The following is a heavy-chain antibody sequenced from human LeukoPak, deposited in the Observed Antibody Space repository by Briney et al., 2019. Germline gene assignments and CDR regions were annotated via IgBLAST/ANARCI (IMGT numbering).Heavy chain of an antibody. Sequence: RPSETLSLTCTVSGGSISSYYWSWIRQPPGKGLEWIGYIYYSGSTNYNPSLKSRVTISVDTSNNQFSLKLTSVAAADTAVYFCARGMTTANYWGQGTLVAVSS. J-gene: IGHJ4*02. V-gene: IGHV4-59*01. CDR2: IYYSGST. CDR3: ARGMTTANY. CDR1: GGSISSYY. D-gene: IGHD4-17*01.